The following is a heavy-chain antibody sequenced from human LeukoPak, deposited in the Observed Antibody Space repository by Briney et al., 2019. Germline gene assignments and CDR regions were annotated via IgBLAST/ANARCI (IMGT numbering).Heavy chain of an antibody. D-gene: IGHD2/OR15-2a*01. V-gene: IGHV4-59*08. CDR1: GVSVCSKY. CDR3: ARLGGSNSRSY. J-gene: IGHJ4*01. CDR2: IYYSGGT. Sequence: SETLSFNSTVSGVSVCSKYWSWLRQPPGKGLEWIGYIYYSGGTNYNPSLKSRVTISVDTSKNQFSLELSSVSAADTAVYYCARLGGSNSRSYWA.